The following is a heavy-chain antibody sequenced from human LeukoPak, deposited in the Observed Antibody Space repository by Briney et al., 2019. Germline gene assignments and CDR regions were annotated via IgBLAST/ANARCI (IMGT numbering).Heavy chain of an antibody. Sequence: GGSLRLSCAASGFIFSSYWMNWIRQTPGKGLEWVASIKQDGSEEYYVDAVQGRFTISRDNAKNSLYLQMNSLRAEDTAVYYCARDGPAAGLYFDYWGQGMLVTVSS. CDR1: GFIFSSYW. D-gene: IGHD6-13*01. V-gene: IGHV3-7*03. CDR2: IKQDGSEE. CDR3: ARDGPAAGLYFDY. J-gene: IGHJ4*02.